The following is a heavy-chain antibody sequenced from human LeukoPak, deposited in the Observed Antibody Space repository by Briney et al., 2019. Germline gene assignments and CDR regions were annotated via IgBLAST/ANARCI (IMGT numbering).Heavy chain of an antibody. J-gene: IGHJ4*02. CDR2: ISNDGSRK. CDR1: RFTLSSYG. Sequence: GGSLRLSCAASRFTLSSYGVHWVRQAPGKGLEWVAIISNDGSRKYYAHSVEGRFTISRDNSKNTLYLQMDSLRAEDTAVYYCARDRAWNYFDYWGQGTLVTVSS. D-gene: IGHD3-3*01. CDR3: ARDRAWNYFDY. V-gene: IGHV3-30*03.